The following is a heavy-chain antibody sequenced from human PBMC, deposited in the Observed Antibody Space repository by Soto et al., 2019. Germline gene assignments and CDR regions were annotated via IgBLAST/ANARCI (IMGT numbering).Heavy chain of an antibody. D-gene: IGHD1-26*01. CDR3: AHRRGSYSSFDY. J-gene: IGHJ4*02. CDR1: GFSLSTSGVG. Sequence: QITLKESGPTLVKPTQTLTLTCTFSGFSLSTSGVGVGWVRQPPGKALQWLALIYWDDDKWYSPSLKSRLTITKDSSKNQVVVTMTNMDPVDTATYYCAHRRGSYSSFDYWGQGTLVTVSS. CDR2: IYWDDDK. V-gene: IGHV2-5*02.